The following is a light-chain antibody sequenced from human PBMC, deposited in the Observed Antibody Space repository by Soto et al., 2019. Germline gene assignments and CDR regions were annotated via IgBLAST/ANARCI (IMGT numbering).Light chain of an antibody. Sequence: EIVLTQSPDALSLSPGEIVILSCRSIRPVVRQYIAWYHQKPGQAPRLLIHDAVSRATGIPDRFSGSDSASGTDFTLFISRLEPEDCGVFYCQQNGWSQTFGPGTKVDIK. V-gene: IGKV3-20*01. J-gene: IGKJ3*01. CDR3: QQNGWSQT. CDR2: DAV. CDR1: RPVVRQY.